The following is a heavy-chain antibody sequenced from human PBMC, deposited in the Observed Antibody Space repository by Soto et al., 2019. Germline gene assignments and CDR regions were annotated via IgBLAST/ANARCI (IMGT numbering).Heavy chain of an antibody. CDR2: IYYSGST. CDR3: AREEGGYSPFDY. CDR1: GGSISSYY. D-gene: IGHD2-15*01. J-gene: IGHJ4*02. V-gene: IGHV4-59*01. Sequence: SETLSLTCTVSGGSISSYYWGWIRQPPGKGLEWIGYIYYSGSTNYNPSLKSRLTLSVAQSKKQVALKLSSVHAADPSLAYRAREEGGYSPFDYWGQGTLVTVSS.